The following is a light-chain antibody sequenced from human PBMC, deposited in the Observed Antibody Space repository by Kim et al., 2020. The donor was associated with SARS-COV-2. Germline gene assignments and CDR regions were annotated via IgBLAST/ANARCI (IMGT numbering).Light chain of an antibody. Sequence: DIQMTQSPSTLSASVEDRVTITCRASQSISSWLAWYQQKPGKAPKLLIYKASSLESGVPSRFSGSGSGTEFTLTISSLQPDDFATYYCQDYSTTSRTFGQGTKVDIK. CDR2: KAS. V-gene: IGKV1-5*03. CDR3: QDYSTTSRT. CDR1: QSISSW. J-gene: IGKJ1*01.